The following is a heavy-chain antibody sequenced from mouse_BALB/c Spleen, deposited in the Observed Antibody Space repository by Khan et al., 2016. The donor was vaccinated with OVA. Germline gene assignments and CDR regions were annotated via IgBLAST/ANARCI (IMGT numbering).Heavy chain of an antibody. D-gene: IGHD6-2*01. CDR2: INTYTGEP. CDR1: GYTFTNYG. Sequence: LKESGETVKISCKASGYTFTNYGMNWVKQAPGKGLKWMGWINTYTGEPTYADDFKGRFVFSLETSASTAYLQISNLKNEDMTTYFCARISSYWYSDVWGAGTTVTVSS. CDR3: ARISSYWYSDV. J-gene: IGHJ1*01. V-gene: IGHV9-1*02.